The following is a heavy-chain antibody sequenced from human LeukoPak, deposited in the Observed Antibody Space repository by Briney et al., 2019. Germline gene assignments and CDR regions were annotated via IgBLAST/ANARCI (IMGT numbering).Heavy chain of an antibody. Sequence: PGGSLRLSCAASGFIFDDYGMTWVRQAPGKGLEWVSGINWNGGSTGYGDSVKGRFTISRDNVKNSLYLQMNSQRAEDTALYFCARISTTMIRGVTNWFDPWGQGTLVTVSS. D-gene: IGHD3-10*01. CDR2: INWNGGST. J-gene: IGHJ5*02. V-gene: IGHV3-20*04. CDR1: GFIFDDYG. CDR3: ARISTTMIRGVTNWFDP.